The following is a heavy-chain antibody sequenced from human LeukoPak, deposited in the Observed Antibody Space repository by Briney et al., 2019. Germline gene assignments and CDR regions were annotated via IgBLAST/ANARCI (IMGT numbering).Heavy chain of an antibody. CDR3: ARDRYCSSTSCYFRSYGMDG. Sequence: PSETLSLTCAVYGGSFSGYYWSWIRQPPGKGLEWIGEINHSGSTNYNPSLKSRVTISVDTSKNQFSLKLSSVTAADTAVYYCARDRYCSSTSCYFRSYGMDGWGQGTTVTVSS. CDR2: INHSGST. V-gene: IGHV4-34*01. J-gene: IGHJ6*02. CDR1: GGSFSGYY. D-gene: IGHD2-2*01.